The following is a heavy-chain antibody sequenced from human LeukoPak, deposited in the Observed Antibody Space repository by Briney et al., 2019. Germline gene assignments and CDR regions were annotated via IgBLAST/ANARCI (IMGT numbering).Heavy chain of an antibody. CDR3: AKACGRGSGSYWWSFDY. CDR2: ISGSGGST. J-gene: IGHJ4*02. D-gene: IGHD3-10*01. CDR1: GFTFSGYA. V-gene: IGHV3-23*01. Sequence: GGSLRLSCVASGFTFSGYAMSWVRQAPGKGLEWVSTISGSGGSTYYADSEKGRFTISRDTSKYAVYLQMNSLRTEDTALYYCAKACGRGSGSYWWSFDYWGQGTLVTVSS.